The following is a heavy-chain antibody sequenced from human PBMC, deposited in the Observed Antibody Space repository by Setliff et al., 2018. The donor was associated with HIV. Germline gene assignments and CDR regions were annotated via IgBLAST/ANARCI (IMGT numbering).Heavy chain of an antibody. V-gene: IGHV4-59*08. CDR2: IDYSGST. J-gene: IGHJ2*01. Sequence: TLSLTCTVSGGSISEYYWSWIRQPPGKGLEWIGYIDYSGSTNYNASLKSRLTMSIDTSKSQFSLKLSSVTAADTAVYYCARHARSITMTTDWYFDLWGRGTLVTVSS. CDR3: ARHARSITMTTDWYFDL. CDR1: GGSISEYY. D-gene: IGHD3-22*01.